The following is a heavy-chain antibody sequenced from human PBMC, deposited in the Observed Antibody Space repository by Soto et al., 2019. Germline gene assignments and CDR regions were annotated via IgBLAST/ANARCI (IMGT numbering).Heavy chain of an antibody. Sequence: EVQLVESGGGLVQPGGSLRLSCAASGFTFSSYEMNWVRQAPGKGLEWVSYISSSGSTIYYADSVKGRFTISRDNAKNSLYLQMNSLRAEDTAVYYCARARSQQLVLGDAFDIWGQGTMVTVSS. CDR2: ISSSGSTI. J-gene: IGHJ3*02. CDR3: ARARSQQLVLGDAFDI. V-gene: IGHV3-48*03. D-gene: IGHD6-13*01. CDR1: GFTFSSYE.